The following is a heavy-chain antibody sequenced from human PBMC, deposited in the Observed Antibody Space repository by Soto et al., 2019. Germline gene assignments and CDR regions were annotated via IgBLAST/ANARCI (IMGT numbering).Heavy chain of an antibody. V-gene: IGHV3-30-3*01. D-gene: IGHD3-10*01. J-gene: IGHJ3*01. CDR1: GFTFSNYP. Sequence: QVLLVESGGGVVQPGRSLRLSCAASGFTFSNYPMHWVRQVPGKGLEWVALVSFDGDFKNYAYSVKGRLTISRDNSKKTLYLHMNNLRPEDTAIYYCARDPPPPITFDAFELWGHGTMVTVSS. CDR2: VSFDGDFK. CDR3: ARDPPPPITFDAFEL.